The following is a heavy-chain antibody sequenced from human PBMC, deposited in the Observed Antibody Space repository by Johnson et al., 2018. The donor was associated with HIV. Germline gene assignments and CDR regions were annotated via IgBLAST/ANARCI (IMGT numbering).Heavy chain of an antibody. CDR3: AKVRWLRLDNEAFDS. CDR2: IRFDGSDK. J-gene: IGHJ3*02. Sequence: QVQLVESGGGVVQPGGSLRLSCAASGFTFSTYGVHWVRQAPGKGLEWVSFIRFDGSDKYYADFVKGRFTISRDNSKNTLYLQMHSLRLEDTAVYYCAKVRWLRLDNEAFDSWGQGTMVTVS. D-gene: IGHD5-12*01. CDR1: GFTFSTYG. V-gene: IGHV3-30*02.